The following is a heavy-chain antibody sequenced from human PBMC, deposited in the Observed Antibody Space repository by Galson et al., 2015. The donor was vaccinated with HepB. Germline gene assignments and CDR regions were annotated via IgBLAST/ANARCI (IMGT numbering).Heavy chain of an antibody. CDR3: ARVMASSDLAVAGYDY. V-gene: IGHV1-46*01. D-gene: IGHD6-19*01. Sequence: SVKVSCKASGYTFTRDHVHWVRQAPGQGLEWMGIINPRGGSPNHAQKFQGRVSMTRDTSTNTLYLQLNSLNSEDTAVYYCARVMASSDLAVAGYDYWGQGTLVTVSS. CDR1: GYTFTRDH. CDR2: INPRGGSP. J-gene: IGHJ4*02.